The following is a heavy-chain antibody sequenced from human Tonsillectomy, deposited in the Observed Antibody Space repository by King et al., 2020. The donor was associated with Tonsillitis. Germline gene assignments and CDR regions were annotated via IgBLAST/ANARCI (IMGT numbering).Heavy chain of an antibody. V-gene: IGHV3-30*07. CDR2: ISYDGSKK. CDR1: GFTFSPYA. J-gene: IGHJ3*02. Sequence: VQLVESGGGVVQPGRSLRLSCAASGFTFSPYAMHWVRQAPGKGLEWAALISYDGSKKYYADSVKGRFTISRDNSKNTLYLQMNSLRAEDTAVYYCARARRLGNAFDIWGEGTMVIVSS. CDR3: ARARRLGNAFDI. D-gene: IGHD7-27*01.